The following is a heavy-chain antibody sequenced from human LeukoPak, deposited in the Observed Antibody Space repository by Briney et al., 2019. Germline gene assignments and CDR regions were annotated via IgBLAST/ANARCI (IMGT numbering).Heavy chain of an antibody. J-gene: IGHJ3*02. CDR2: INPSGGST. V-gene: IGHV1-46*03. CDR1: GYTFTSYY. CDR3: ARVGYSYGSGDAFDI. D-gene: IGHD5-18*01. Sequence: ASVKVSCKASGYTFTSYYMHWVRQAPGQGLEWMGIINPSGGSTSYAQKFQGRVTMTRDTSTSTVYMELSSLRSEDTAVYYCARVGYSYGSGDAFDIWSQGQWSPSLQ.